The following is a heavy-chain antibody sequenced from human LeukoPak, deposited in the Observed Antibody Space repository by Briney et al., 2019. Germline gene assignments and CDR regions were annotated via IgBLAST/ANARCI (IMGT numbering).Heavy chain of an antibody. CDR2: ILSDSSYI. Sequence: GGSLRLSCAASGFSFSSYSMNWVRQAPGRGLEWVSAILSDSSYIYYADSVKGRFTISRDHAKNSLYLQMNSLRAEDTAVYYCVREDYYDGSGFPYYYDSWGQGTLVTVSS. CDR1: GFSFSSYS. J-gene: IGHJ4*02. CDR3: VREDYYDGSGFPYYYDS. D-gene: IGHD3-22*01. V-gene: IGHV3-21*01.